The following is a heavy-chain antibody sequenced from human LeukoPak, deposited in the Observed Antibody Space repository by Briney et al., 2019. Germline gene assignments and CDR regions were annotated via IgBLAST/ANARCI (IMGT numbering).Heavy chain of an antibody. Sequence: SETLSLTCAVYGGSFSGYYWSWIRQPPGKGLEWIGEINHSGSTNYNPSLKSRVTISVDTSKNQFSLKLSSVTAADTAVYYCARHDRRRYYETLAAFDIWGQGTMVTVSS. CDR1: GGSFSGYY. J-gene: IGHJ3*02. D-gene: IGHD3-22*01. CDR2: INHSGST. V-gene: IGHV4-34*01. CDR3: ARHDRRRYYETLAAFDI.